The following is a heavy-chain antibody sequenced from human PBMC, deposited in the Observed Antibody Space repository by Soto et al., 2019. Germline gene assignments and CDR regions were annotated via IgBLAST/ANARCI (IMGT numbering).Heavy chain of an antibody. D-gene: IGHD6-19*01. J-gene: IGHJ4*02. V-gene: IGHV4-34*01. CDR3: ARGTSIAVAGHGGDY. CDR1: GGSFSGYY. Sequence: NPSETLSLTCAVYGGSFSGYYWSWIRQPPGKGLEWIGEINHSGSTNYNPSLKSRVTISVDTSKNQFSLKLSSVTAADTAVYYCARGTSIAVAGHGGDYWGQGTLVTVSS. CDR2: INHSGST.